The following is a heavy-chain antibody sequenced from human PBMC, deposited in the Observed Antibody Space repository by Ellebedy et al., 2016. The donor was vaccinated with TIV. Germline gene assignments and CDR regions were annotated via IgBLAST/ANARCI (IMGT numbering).Heavy chain of an antibody. CDR2: IIPIFGTA. V-gene: IGHV1-69*13. Sequence: SVKVSXXASGGTFSSYAISWVRQAPGQGLEWMGGIIPIFGTANYAQKFQGRVTITADESTSTAYMELSSLRSEDTAVYYCARGGVEFGWYQLLRNYYYYGMDVWGQGTTVTVSS. J-gene: IGHJ6*02. CDR1: GGTFSSYA. CDR3: ARGGVEFGWYQLLRNYYYYGMDV. D-gene: IGHD2-2*01.